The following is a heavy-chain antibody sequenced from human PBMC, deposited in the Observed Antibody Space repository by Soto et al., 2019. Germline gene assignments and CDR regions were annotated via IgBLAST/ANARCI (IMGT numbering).Heavy chain of an antibody. CDR2: LNIAGTI. CDR1: VASIISFN. V-gene: IGHV4-4*07. J-gene: IGHJ2*01. CDR3: ARDRGEYTSSWFWYFSH. Sequence: SETLSLTGSVPVASIISFNWNWVRQPAGKGPEWVGRLNIAGTINYNPSLKSRITMSMDTSKNQISLHLRSVTAADTAIYYCARDRGEYTSSWFWYFSHWGHGTLVTVSS. D-gene: IGHD6-13*01.